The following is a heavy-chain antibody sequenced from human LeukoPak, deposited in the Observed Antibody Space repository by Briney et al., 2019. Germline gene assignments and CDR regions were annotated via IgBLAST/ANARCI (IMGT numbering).Heavy chain of an antibody. CDR2: INHSGST. CDR1: GGSFSGYY. D-gene: IGHD1-26*01. J-gene: IGHJ4*02. Sequence: SETLSLTCAVYGGSFSGYYWSWIRQPPGKGLEWIGEINHSGSTNYNPPLKSRVTISVDTSKNQFSLKLSSVTAADTAVYYCARGRSAGSYQPSDYWGQGTLVTVSS. CDR3: ARGRSAGSYQPSDY. V-gene: IGHV4-34*01.